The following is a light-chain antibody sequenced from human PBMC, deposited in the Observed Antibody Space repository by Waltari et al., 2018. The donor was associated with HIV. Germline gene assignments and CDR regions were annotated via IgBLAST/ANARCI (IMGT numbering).Light chain of an antibody. CDR1: QSINRA. Sequence: DIQMTQSPSSLSASVGDRVTMSCRASQSINRALAWYQQKSETAPKSLIYDASRFQSGVPSRVSGSVFGADFNLTISALHPEDFATYYCQQYHTYPLTFGGGTRVEIK. V-gene: IGKV1D-16*01. CDR2: DAS. J-gene: IGKJ4*01. CDR3: QQYHTYPLT.